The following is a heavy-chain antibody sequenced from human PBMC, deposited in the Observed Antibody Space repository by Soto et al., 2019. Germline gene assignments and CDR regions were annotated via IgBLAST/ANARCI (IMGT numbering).Heavy chain of an antibody. CDR1: GFTFSNYG. J-gene: IGHJ4*02. V-gene: IGHV3-21*01. CDR3: ARDATYSSSW. CDR2: FSSSSNYI. D-gene: IGHD6-13*01. Sequence: EVQLVESGGGLVKPGGSLRLSCAASGFTFSNYGMNWVRRAPGKGLGGVSAFSSSSNYIYYADSFKGRFTISRDNAKNSLYLQMNSLRTEDTAVYYCARDATYSSSWWGQGTLVTVSS.